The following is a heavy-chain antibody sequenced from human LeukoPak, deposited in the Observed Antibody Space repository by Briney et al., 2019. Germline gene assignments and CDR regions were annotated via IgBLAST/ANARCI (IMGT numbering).Heavy chain of an antibody. D-gene: IGHD3-22*01. CDR1: GYSISSTYF. CDR3: ARERYYYDTSTAFDI. J-gene: IGHJ3*02. Sequence: SETLSLTCAVSGYSISSTYFWAWIRQPPGKGLEWIASIHDTGSTYYNTSLKSRATVSVDTPKNQFPLKLSSVTAADTAVYYCARERYYYDTSTAFDIWGQGTMVTVSS. CDR2: IHDTGST. V-gene: IGHV4-38-2*01.